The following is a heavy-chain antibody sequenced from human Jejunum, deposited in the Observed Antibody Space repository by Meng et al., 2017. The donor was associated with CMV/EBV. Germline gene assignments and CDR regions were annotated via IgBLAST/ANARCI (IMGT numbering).Heavy chain of an antibody. CDR3: AKDEGAGGTTFFDH. CDR1: GFTLSSYA. J-gene: IGHJ4*02. Sequence: CEVSGFTLSSYAMSWVRQAPGKGLEWVSSISASGRIDYAASVKGRFVISRDIATTTLYLQITSLRGDDTAIYFCAKDEGAGGTTFFDHWGQGTLVTVSS. D-gene: IGHD1-1*01. CDR2: ISASGRI. V-gene: IGHV3-23*01.